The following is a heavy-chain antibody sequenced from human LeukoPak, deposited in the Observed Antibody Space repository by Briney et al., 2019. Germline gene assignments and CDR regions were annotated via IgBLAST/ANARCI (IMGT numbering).Heavy chain of an antibody. CDR3: AKEVIVGVSFDY. Sequence: GRSLRLSCAASGFTFDDYAMHWVRQAPGKGLEWVSGISWNSGSIGYADSVKGRFTISRDNSKNTLYLQMNSLRAEDTAVYYCAKEVIVGVSFDYWGQGTLVTVSS. D-gene: IGHD1-26*01. CDR1: GFTFDDYA. V-gene: IGHV3-9*01. J-gene: IGHJ4*02. CDR2: ISWNSGSI.